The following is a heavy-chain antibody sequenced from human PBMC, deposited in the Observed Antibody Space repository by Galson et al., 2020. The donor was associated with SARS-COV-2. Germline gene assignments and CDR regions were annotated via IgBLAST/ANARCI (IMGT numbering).Heavy chain of an antibody. V-gene: IGHV3-30*02. J-gene: IGHJ4*02. CDR2: IRYDGSNK. Sequence: GGSLRLSCAASGFSFRSYAMHWVRQAPGKGLEWVASIRYDGSNKYYADSVKGRCTISRDNPKNTVFLQINGLRAEDTAVYYCAKGRVVTPTYTGAFDYWGQGTLVTVSS. CDR3: AKGRVVTPTYTGAFDY. D-gene: IGHD3-10*01. CDR1: GFSFRSYA.